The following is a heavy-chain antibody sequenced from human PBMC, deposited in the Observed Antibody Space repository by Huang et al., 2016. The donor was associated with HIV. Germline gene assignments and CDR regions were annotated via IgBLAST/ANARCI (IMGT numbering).Heavy chain of an antibody. Sequence: EVLLVQSGAELKEPGESLKISCKASGYGFSSYWSGWVRPEPGKGLEWRGIIYPRDSETKYSPAFDGQGTSSADKSTRTAYLQWESLKAPDTAIYFCARQVDGFRSHFDFWGQGTLVSVSS. V-gene: IGHV5-51*01. D-gene: IGHD5-18*01. CDR1: GYGFSSYW. CDR2: IYPRDSET. CDR3: ARQVDGFRSHFDF. J-gene: IGHJ4*02.